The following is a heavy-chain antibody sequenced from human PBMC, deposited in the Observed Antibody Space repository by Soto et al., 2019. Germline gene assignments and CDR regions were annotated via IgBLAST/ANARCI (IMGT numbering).Heavy chain of an antibody. V-gene: IGHV4-34*01. CDR3: AREAGYYDFCFFFQAEDGIRDL. D-gene: IGHD3-3*01. CDR2: INHSGST. J-gene: IGHJ2*01. Sequence: IRYLPGKGLDWIGEINHSGSTNYTPSLTSRVTISVDTSKNRFSLKLSSVTAAETAVYYCAREAGYYDFCFFFQAEDGIRDL.